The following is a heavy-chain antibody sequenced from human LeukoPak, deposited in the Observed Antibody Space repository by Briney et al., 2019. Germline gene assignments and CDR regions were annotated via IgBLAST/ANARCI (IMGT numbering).Heavy chain of an antibody. Sequence: PSETLSLTCTVSGGSITSYYWSWIRQPPGKGLEWIGYVHHSGSTSYNPSLKSRVTTSVDTSKNQFSLNLSSVTAADTAVYYCARGGYSFAPGVLDIRGQGTLVTVSS. D-gene: IGHD5-18*01. CDR2: VHHSGST. CDR1: GGSITSYY. J-gene: IGHJ3*02. V-gene: IGHV4-59*01. CDR3: ARGGYSFAPGVLDI.